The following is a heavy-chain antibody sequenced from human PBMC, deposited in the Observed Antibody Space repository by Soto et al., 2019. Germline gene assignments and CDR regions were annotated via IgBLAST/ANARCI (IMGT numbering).Heavy chain of an antibody. V-gene: IGHV4-34*01. J-gene: IGHJ4*02. CDR1: GGSFSGYY. CDR3: ARGPVAGRDY. D-gene: IGHD6-19*01. CDR2: INHSGST. Sequence: TSETLSLTCAVYGGSFSGYYWSWIRQPPGKGLEWIGEINHSGSTNYNPSLKSRVTISVDTSKNQFTLKLSSVTAADTAVYYCARGPVAGRDYWGQGTLVTVSS.